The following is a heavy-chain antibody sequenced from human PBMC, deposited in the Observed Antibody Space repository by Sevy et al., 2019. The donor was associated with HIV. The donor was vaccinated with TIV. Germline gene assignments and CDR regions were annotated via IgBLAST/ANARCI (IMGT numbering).Heavy chain of an antibody. CDR1: GFTFSTYT. Sequence: GGSLRLSCAASGFTFSTYTMNWVRQAPGKGLQWVSSISSSSNYIYYADSVKGRFTISRDNAKNSLYIQMNSLRAEDTAVYYCARPYGSGSSDAFDIWGQGTMVTVS. CDR2: ISSSSNYI. D-gene: IGHD3-10*01. CDR3: ARPYGSGSSDAFDI. V-gene: IGHV3-21*01. J-gene: IGHJ3*02.